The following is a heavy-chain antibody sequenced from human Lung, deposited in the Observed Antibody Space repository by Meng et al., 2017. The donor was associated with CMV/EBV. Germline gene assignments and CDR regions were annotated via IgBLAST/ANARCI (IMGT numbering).Heavy chain of an antibody. V-gene: IGHV4-59*01. CDR1: GGSISSYY. Sequence: SETLSLXCTVSGGSISSYYWSWIRQPPGKGLEWIGYIYYSGSTNYNPSLKSRVTISVDTSKNQFSLKLSSVTAADTAVYYCARATGGNGLVAYYYYGLDVWXQGTTVTVSS. J-gene: IGHJ6*02. CDR3: ARATGGNGLVAYYYYGLDV. CDR2: IYYSGST. D-gene: IGHD5-12*01.